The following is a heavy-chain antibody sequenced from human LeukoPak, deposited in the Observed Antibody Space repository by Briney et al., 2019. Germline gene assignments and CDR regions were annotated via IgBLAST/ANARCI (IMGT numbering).Heavy chain of an antibody. CDR1: GSTFRSYS. Sequence: GGSLRLSCAASGSTFRSYSMNWVRQAPGKGLEWVSSISSGGTYIFYADSVKGRFTTSRDNAKNSLYLQMNSLRAEDTAVYYCAWSISVVRGLDTFDIWGQGTMVTVSS. J-gene: IGHJ3*02. CDR3: AWSISVVRGLDTFDI. CDR2: ISSGGTYI. D-gene: IGHD3-10*01. V-gene: IGHV3-21*06.